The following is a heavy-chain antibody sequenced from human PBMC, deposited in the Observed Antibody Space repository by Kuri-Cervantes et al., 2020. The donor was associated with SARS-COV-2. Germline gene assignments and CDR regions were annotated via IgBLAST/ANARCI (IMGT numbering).Heavy chain of an antibody. CDR2: ISRSSNFI. D-gene: IGHD6-19*01. Sequence: LALICAASGFTFSTFRLNWVRQAPGKGLECVSSISRSSNFIYYADSVKGRFTISRDNVKNLLFLQMNNLRAEDTAVYYCARDSSGWLFDFWGQGTLVTVSS. CDR1: GFTFSTFR. V-gene: IGHV3-21*06. J-gene: IGHJ4*02. CDR3: ARDSSGWLFDF.